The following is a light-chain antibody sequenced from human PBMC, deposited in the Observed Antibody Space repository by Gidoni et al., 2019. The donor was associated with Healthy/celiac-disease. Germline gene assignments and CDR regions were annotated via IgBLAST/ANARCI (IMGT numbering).Light chain of an antibody. J-gene: IGKJ1*01. CDR3: QQSYRTPPT. CDR1: QSISSY. CDR2: AAS. Sequence: DMEMTQSPSSLSASVADRVTIPCRANQSISSYLNWYQQKPGQAPQLLIYAASSLQSGVPSRFSGSGSGTDFTLTISRLQPEDFATYYCQQSYRTPPTFGQGTKVEIK. V-gene: IGKV1-39*01.